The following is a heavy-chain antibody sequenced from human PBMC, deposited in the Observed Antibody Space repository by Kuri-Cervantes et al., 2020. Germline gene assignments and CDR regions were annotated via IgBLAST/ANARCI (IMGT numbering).Heavy chain of an antibody. V-gene: IGHV3-11*04. J-gene: IGHJ6*02. D-gene: IGHD6-19*01. CDR2: ISTSGTTR. Sequence: GGSLRLSCAASGFTYSDYYMSWIRQAPGKGLEWVSYISTSGTTRYYADSVKGRFTISRDNAKNSLYLQMNSLRAEDTAVYYFARESIAVAGTVWLPTYYYYYGMDVWGQGTTVTVSS. CDR1: GFTYSDYY. CDR3: ARESIAVAGTVWLPTYYYYYGMDV.